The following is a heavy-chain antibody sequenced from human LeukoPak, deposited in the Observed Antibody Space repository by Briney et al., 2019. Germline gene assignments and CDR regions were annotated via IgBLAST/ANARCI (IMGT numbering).Heavy chain of an antibody. D-gene: IGHD5-18*01. J-gene: IGHJ6*03. CDR2: INPNSGGT. CDR1: GYTFTGYY. Sequence: ASVKVSCKASGYTFTGYYMHWVRQAPGQGLEWMGWINPNSGGTNYAQKFQVRVTMTRDTSISTAYMELSRLRSDDTAVYYCARDSNPIQLWWPLAKGYYYYYYYMDVWGKGTTVTVSS. V-gene: IGHV1-2*02. CDR3: ARDSNPIQLWWPLAKGYYYYYYYMDV.